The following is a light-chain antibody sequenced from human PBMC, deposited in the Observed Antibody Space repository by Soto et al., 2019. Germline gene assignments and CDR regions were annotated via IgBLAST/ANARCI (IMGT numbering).Light chain of an antibody. CDR1: QSIRSL. J-gene: IGKJ1*01. Sequence: ETHMNLSQSTLSSSVGDRVTISCGASQSIRSLLAWYQQKPGKAPKVLIYDASSLGSGVPSRFSGSGSGTEFTLTISSLQPDDFATYYCQQYNSFSEAFGQGTKVDIK. CDR2: DAS. CDR3: QQYNSFSEA. V-gene: IGKV1-5*01.